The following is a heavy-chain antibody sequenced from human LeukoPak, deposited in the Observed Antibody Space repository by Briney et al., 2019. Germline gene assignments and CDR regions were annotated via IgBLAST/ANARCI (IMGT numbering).Heavy chain of an antibody. V-gene: IGHV4-31*03. J-gene: IGHJ3*02. D-gene: IGHD3-22*01. CDR1: GGSISSGTYY. CDR2: IYYSGST. Sequence: TLSLTCIVSGGSISSGTYYWGWIRQHPGKGLEWIGYIYYSGSTYYNPSLKSRVTISVDTSKNQFSLKLSSVTAADTAVYYCARVGDSSVAFDIWGQGTMVTVSS. CDR3: ARVGDSSVAFDI.